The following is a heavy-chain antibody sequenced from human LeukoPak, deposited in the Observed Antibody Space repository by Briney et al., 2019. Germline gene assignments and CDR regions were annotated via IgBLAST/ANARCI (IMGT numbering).Heavy chain of an antibody. CDR1: GLTFSSYW. CDR2: INSDGSTT. Sequence: GGSLRLSCAASGLTFSSYWMHWVRQAPGKGLVWVSRINSDGSTTNYADSVKGRFTVSRDNAKNTLYLQMSSLRAEDTAVYYCARQMVQGVFGPWGQGTLVTVSS. D-gene: IGHD3-10*01. V-gene: IGHV3-74*01. J-gene: IGHJ5*02. CDR3: ARQMVQGVFGP.